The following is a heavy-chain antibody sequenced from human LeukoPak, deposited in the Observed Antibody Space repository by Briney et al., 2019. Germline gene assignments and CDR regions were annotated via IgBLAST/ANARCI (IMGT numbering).Heavy chain of an antibody. Sequence: PSETLSLTCTVSGGSISSGSYYWSWLRQPAGKGLEWIGRIYTSGSTNYNPSLKSRVTISVDTSKNQFSLKLSSVTAADTAVYYCARDTLIAAFDYWGQGTLVTVSS. V-gene: IGHV4-61*02. CDR1: GGSISSGSYY. CDR2: IYTSGST. J-gene: IGHJ4*02. D-gene: IGHD6-13*01. CDR3: ARDTLIAAFDY.